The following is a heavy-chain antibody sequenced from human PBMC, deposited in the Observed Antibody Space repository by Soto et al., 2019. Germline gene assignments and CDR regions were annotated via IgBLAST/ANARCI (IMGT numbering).Heavy chain of an antibody. Sequence: QVQLQQWGAGLLKPSETLSLTCAVYGGSFSGYYWSWIRQPPGKGLEWIGEINHSGSTNYNPSLKSRVPISVDTSKYQFALKLSSVTAADTAVYYCASGRFRLHSSPPFDCWGQGTLVNVSS. V-gene: IGHV4-34*01. CDR1: GGSFSGYY. D-gene: IGHD3-22*01. CDR3: ASGRFRLHSSPPFDC. CDR2: INHSGST. J-gene: IGHJ4*02.